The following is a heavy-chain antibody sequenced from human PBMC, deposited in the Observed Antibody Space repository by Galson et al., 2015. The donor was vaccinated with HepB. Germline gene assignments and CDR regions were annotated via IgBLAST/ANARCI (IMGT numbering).Heavy chain of an antibody. CDR2: MYAHGDT. D-gene: IGHD3-10*01. V-gene: IGHV3-66*01. CDR3: ASVRAVNDF. CDR1: GFTVSSNF. Sequence: SLRLSCAASGFTVSSNFMTWVRQAPGKGLEWVSLMYAHGDTYYADSVKGRFTISRDSSKNTVYLQMNSLRVEDTALYFCASVRAVNDFWGQGTLVTVSS. J-gene: IGHJ4*02.